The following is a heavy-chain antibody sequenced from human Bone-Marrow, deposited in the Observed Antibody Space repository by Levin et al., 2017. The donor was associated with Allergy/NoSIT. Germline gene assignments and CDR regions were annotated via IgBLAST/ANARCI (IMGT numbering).Heavy chain of an antibody. CDR2: ISAYNGNT. J-gene: IGHJ6*03. V-gene: IGHV1-18*01. CDR1: GYTFTSYG. Sequence: PLASVKVSCKASGYTFTSYGISWVRQAPGQGLEWMGWISAYNGNTNYAQKLQGRVTMTTDTSTSTAYMELRSLRSDDTAVYYCARDGTVGWDIVVVPGDYYYYYYMDVWGKGTTVTVSS. CDR3: ARDGTVGWDIVVVPGDYYYYYYMDV. D-gene: IGHD2-2*01.